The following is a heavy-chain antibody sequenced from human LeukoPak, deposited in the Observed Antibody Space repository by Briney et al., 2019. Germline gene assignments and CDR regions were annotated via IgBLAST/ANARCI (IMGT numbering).Heavy chain of an antibody. CDR1: GGSISSYY. CDR3: ARRVTTMVRGVRYNWFDP. CDR2: IYYSGST. J-gene: IGHJ5*02. Sequence: PSETLSLTCTVSGGSISSYYWSWIRQPPGKGLEWIGYIYYSGSTNYNPSLKSRVTISVDTSKNQFSLKLSSVTAADTAVYYCARRVTTMVRGVRYNWFDPWGQGTLVTVSS. D-gene: IGHD3-10*01. V-gene: IGHV4-59*08.